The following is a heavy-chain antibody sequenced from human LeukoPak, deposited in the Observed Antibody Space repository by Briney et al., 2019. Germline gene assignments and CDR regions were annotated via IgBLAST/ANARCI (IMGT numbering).Heavy chain of an antibody. D-gene: IGHD2-2*01. J-gene: IGHJ6*03. V-gene: IGHV1-2*02. CDR1: GYTFTGYY. Sequence: ASVKVSCKASGYTFTGYYMHWVRQAPGQGLEWMGWINPNSGGTNYAQKFQGRVTMTRDTSISTAYMELSRLRSDDTVVYYCARNIVVVPAAKDPYYYYYMDVWGKGTTVTVSS. CDR2: INPNSGGT. CDR3: ARNIVVVPAAKDPYYYYYMDV.